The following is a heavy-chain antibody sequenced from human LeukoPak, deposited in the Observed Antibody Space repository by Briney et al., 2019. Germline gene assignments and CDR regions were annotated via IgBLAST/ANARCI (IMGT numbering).Heavy chain of an antibody. V-gene: IGHV3-7*01. D-gene: IGHD2-2*01. J-gene: IGHJ4*02. CDR3: GRLAHNAWYAIDF. Sequence: GGSLRLSCVASGFAFSSYWMSWVRQAPGKGLEWVANINQDGREKYYVDSVKGRFTISRDNPKNSLYLQINNLRAEDTAVYYCGRLAHNAWYAIDFWGQGTLVTVSS. CDR1: GFAFSSYW. CDR2: INQDGREK.